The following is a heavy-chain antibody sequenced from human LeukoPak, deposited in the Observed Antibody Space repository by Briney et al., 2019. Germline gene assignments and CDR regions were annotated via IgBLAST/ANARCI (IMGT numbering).Heavy chain of an antibody. Sequence: SETLSLTCTVSGGSISSYYWSWIRQPPGKGLEWIGYIYYSGSTNYNPSLKSRVTISVDTSKNQFSLKLSSVTAADTAVYYCARDMYNWNDGGAFDIWGQGTMVTVSS. CDR3: ARDMYNWNDGGAFDI. J-gene: IGHJ3*02. CDR1: GGSISSYY. D-gene: IGHD1-1*01. CDR2: IYYSGST. V-gene: IGHV4-59*01.